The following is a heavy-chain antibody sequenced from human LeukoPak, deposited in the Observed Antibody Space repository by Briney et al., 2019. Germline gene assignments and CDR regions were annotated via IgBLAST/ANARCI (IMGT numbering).Heavy chain of an antibody. CDR1: GFTFSSYS. CDR3: ARVSITGVDY. CDR2: ISSSSSYI. Sequence: GGSLRLSCAASGFTFSSYSMNWVRQAPGKGLEWVSSISSSSSYIYYADSVKSRFTISRDNAKNSLYLQMNSLRAEDTAVYYCARVSITGVDYWGQGTLVTVSS. V-gene: IGHV3-21*01. D-gene: IGHD7-27*01. J-gene: IGHJ4*02.